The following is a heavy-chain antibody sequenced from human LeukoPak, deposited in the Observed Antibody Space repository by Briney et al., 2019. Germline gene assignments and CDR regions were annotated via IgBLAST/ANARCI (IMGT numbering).Heavy chain of an antibody. CDR2: FVPKDGET. J-gene: IGHJ4*02. V-gene: IGHV1-24*01. Sequence: ASVKVSCKVSGYTLTDLTIHWVRQTPGNGLEWMGGFVPKDGETIYAQNFQGRVTMAEDTSADTTYMELSSLRSEDTAIYYCATDLSLLLYCRSATCSLDYWGQGTLVTVSS. CDR1: GYTLTDLT. CDR3: ATDLSLLLYCRSATCSLDY. D-gene: IGHD2-2*01.